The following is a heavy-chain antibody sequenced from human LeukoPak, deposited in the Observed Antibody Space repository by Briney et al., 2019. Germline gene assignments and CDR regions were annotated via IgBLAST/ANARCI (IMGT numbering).Heavy chain of an antibody. J-gene: IGHJ4*02. CDR1: GFTFETYW. CDR3: ARDEPTVTTGPPVGS. D-gene: IGHD4-17*01. CDR2: INGYGSIT. Sequence: GGSLRLSCAASGFTFETYWMHWVRQAPGKGLEWVSCINGYGSITNYADSVKGRFTISRDNAKNTLYLQMNSLRVKDTAVYYCARDEPTVTTGPPVGSWGQGTLVTVSS. V-gene: IGHV3-74*01.